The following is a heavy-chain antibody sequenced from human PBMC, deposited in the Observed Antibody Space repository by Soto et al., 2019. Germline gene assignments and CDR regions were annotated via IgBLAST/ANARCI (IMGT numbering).Heavy chain of an antibody. CDR1: GGSISSSSHY. Sequence: SETLSLTCTVSGGSISSSSHYWGWIRQPPGKGLEWIGSIYYSGSTYYNPSLKSRVTISVDTSKNQFSLKLSSVTAADTAVYYCARGHSAGLADRAWFDPWGQGTLVTVSS. V-gene: IGHV4-39*01. CDR3: ARGHSAGLADRAWFDP. J-gene: IGHJ5*02. CDR2: IYYSGST. D-gene: IGHD3-3*02.